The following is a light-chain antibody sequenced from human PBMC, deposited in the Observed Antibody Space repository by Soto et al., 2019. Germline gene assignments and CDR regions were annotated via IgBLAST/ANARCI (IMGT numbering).Light chain of an antibody. CDR1: QGIRND. CDR2: AAS. Sequence: AIQMTQSPSSLSASVGDRVTMTCRASQGIRNDLGWYQQKPGKAPKLLIYAASNLQSGVPSRFSGSGSGTDFTLTISSLQPEDFAVYYCQQRGNRPPWTFGQGTKVDIK. CDR3: QQRGNRPPWT. V-gene: IGKV1-6*01. J-gene: IGKJ1*01.